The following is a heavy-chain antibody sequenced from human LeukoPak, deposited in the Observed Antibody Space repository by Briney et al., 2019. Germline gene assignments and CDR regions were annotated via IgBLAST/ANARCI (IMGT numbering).Heavy chain of an antibody. J-gene: IGHJ3*02. CDR2: INPKNGAT. CDR3: AGDYTRNAFDI. V-gene: IGHV1-2*02. Sequence: GASVKVSCKASGYTFTGYYIHWVRQAPGQGLEWMGWINPKNGATHYAQNFLGRVTMTRDTSIGTAYMELSRLTSDDTAVYYCAGDYTRNAFDIWGQGTMVTVSS. CDR1: GYTFTGYY. D-gene: IGHD2-2*01.